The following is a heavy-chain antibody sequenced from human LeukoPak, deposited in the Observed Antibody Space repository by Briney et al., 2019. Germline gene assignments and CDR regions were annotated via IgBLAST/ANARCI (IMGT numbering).Heavy chain of an antibody. V-gene: IGHV3-7*01. CDR3: ARDRRGYSSIWRKYNWFDP. D-gene: IGHD6-13*01. J-gene: IGHJ5*02. CDR2: IKQDGSEK. Sequence: GGSLRLSCAASGFTFSSYWMSWVRQAPGKGLEWVDNIKQDGSEKYYVDSVKGRFTISRDNAKNSLYLQMNSLRAEDTAVYYCARDRRGYSSIWRKYNWFDPWGQGTLVTVSS. CDR1: GFTFSSYW.